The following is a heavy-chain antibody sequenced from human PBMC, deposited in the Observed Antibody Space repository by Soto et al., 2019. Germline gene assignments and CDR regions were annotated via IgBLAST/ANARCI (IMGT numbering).Heavy chain of an antibody. Sequence: QLQLQESGPGLVKPSETLSLTCAVSGGSISSSSYYWAWVRQAPGKGLEWIGTIYYSGITYDNPSRKSRVTISVDTPKNQSSLRLGSVTAADTAAYYCARQTLYSGYALWPTYDFDYWGQGILVTVSS. V-gene: IGHV4-39*01. CDR3: ARQTLYSGYALWPTYDFDY. CDR1: GGSISSSSYY. CDR2: IYYSGIT. J-gene: IGHJ4*02. D-gene: IGHD5-12*01.